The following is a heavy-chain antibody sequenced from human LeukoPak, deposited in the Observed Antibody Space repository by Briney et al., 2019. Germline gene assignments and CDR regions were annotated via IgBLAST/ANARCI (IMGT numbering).Heavy chain of an antibody. V-gene: IGHV1-2*02. D-gene: IGHD6-13*01. CDR2: INPSSGGT. J-gene: IGHJ4*02. Sequence: ASVKVSCKASGYTFTGYYMHWVRQAPGQGLEWMGWINPSSGGTNYAQKFQGRVTMTRDTSISTAYMELSRLRSDDTAVYYCARVRYSSSWLHFDYWGQGTLVTVSS. CDR1: GYTFTGYY. CDR3: ARVRYSSSWLHFDY.